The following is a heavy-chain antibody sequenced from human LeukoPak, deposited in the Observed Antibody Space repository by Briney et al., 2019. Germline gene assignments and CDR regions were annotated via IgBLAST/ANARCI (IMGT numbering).Heavy chain of an antibody. D-gene: IGHD5-24*01. V-gene: IGHV4-34*01. Sequence: PSETLSLTCAVYGGSFSGYYWSWIRQPPGKGLEWIGEINHSGSTNYNPSLKSRVTISVDTSKNQFSLKLSSVTAADTAVYYCARVRLNKRWLPLQSRYYFDYWGQGTLVTVSS. CDR1: GGSFSGYY. CDR3: ARVRLNKRWLPLQSRYYFDY. CDR2: INHSGST. J-gene: IGHJ4*02.